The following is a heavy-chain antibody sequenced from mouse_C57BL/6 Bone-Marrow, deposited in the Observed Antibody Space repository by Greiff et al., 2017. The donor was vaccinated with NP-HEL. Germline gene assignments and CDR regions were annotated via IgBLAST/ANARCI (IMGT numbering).Heavy chain of an antibody. V-gene: IGHV1-69*01. CDR3: AELGHGY. CDR1: SYTFTSYW. Sequence: QVQLKEPGAELVMPGASVKLSCKASSYTFTSYWMHWVKQRPGQGLEWIGEIDPSDSYTNYNQKFKGKSTLTVDKSSSTAYMQLSSLTSEDSAVYYCAELGHGYWGQGTTLTVSS. J-gene: IGHJ2*01. D-gene: IGHD4-1*01. CDR2: IDPSDSYT.